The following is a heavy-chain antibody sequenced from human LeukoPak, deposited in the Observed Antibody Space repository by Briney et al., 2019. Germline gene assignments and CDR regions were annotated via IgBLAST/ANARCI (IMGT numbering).Heavy chain of an antibody. CDR3: ARGRFPLYCGGDCYRAGWFDP. D-gene: IGHD2-21*01. CDR1: VYTFTSYD. Sequence: ASVNVSCKSSVYTFTSYDINWVRQATGQGLEWMGWMNPNSGNTGYAQKFQGRVTMTRNTSISTAYMELSSLRSEDTAVYYCARGRFPLYCGGDCYRAGWFDPWGQGTLVTVSS. J-gene: IGHJ5*02. CDR2: MNPNSGNT. V-gene: IGHV1-8*01.